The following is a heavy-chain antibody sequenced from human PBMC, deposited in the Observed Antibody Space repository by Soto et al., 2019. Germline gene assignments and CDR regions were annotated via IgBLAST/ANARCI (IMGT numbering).Heavy chain of an antibody. D-gene: IGHD3-10*01. Sequence: QVQLVESGGGVVQPGRSLRLSCAASGFPFTTYGMHWVREGPGKGLEWVAVISYDGSNKYYADSVKGRFTISRDNSKNTLCLQMNSLRPEDTASYYCVGGQYYFDYRGQGTLVTVSS. CDR2: ISYDGSNK. CDR3: VGGQYYFDY. CDR1: GFPFTTYG. J-gene: IGHJ4*02. V-gene: IGHV3-30*03.